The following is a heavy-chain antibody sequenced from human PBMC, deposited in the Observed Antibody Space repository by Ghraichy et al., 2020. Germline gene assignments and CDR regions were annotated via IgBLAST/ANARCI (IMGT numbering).Heavy chain of an antibody. CDR1: GGSFREYY. J-gene: IGHJ6*02. V-gene: IGHV4-59*01. D-gene: IGHD3-10*01. Sequence: SETLSLTCSVSGGSFREYYWTWIRQAPGKGLEWIGFIYYSGAIRYNPSLKSRVSISVDTSRRQFSLKLRSVTAADTAVYYCARLRLLWFGEATYHNYGIDGWGQGTTVTVS. CDR2: IYYSGAI. CDR3: ARLRLLWFGEATYHNYGIDG.